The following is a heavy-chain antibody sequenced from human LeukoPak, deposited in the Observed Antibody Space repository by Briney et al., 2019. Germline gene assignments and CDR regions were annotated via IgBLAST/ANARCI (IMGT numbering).Heavy chain of an antibody. CDR3: ARHEGYSSSWYEHWFDP. Sequence: SETLSLTCTVSGGSISSYYWSWIRQPPGKGLEWIGYIYYSGSTNYNPSLKSRVTISVDTSKNQFSLKLSSVTAADTAVYHCARHEGYSSSWYEHWFDPWGQGTLVTVSS. J-gene: IGHJ5*02. V-gene: IGHV4-59*08. D-gene: IGHD6-13*01. CDR2: IYYSGST. CDR1: GGSISSYY.